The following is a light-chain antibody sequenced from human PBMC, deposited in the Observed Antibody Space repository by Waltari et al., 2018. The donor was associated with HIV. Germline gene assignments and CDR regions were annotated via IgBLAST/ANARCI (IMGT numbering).Light chain of an antibody. V-gene: IGKV4-1*01. CDR2: WAS. J-gene: IGKJ1*01. Sequence: DIVMTQSPDSRVVALGARAPINCKPSQSVLYSSNNKNYLAWYQQKLGQPPKLLIYWASTRESEVPDRFSGSGSGTDFTRTISSLQAEDVAVYYCQQNYRTPLTFGQGTKVEIK. CDR1: QSVLYSSNNKNY. CDR3: QQNYRTPLT.